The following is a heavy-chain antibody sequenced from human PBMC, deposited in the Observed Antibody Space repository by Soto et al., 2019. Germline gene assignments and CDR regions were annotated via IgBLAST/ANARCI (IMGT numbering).Heavy chain of an antibody. D-gene: IGHD3-10*01. V-gene: IGHV1-69*01. CDR3: AAELGFGKLSVV. Sequence: QVQVVQSGVEVRRPGSSVKVSCKASGDTFKNCVISWVRQAPGQGLEWMGVIIPLFGTTDFAQRFQGRLTITTDESTTTDYMELSRLRSEDTATYYCAAELGFGKLSVVWGQGTTVIVSS. CDR1: GDTFKNCV. J-gene: IGHJ6*02. CDR2: IIPLFGTT.